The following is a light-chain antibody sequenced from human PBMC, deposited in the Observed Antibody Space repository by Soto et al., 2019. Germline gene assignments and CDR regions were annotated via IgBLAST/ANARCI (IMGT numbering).Light chain of an antibody. CDR2: AAS. J-gene: IGKJ2*01. V-gene: IGKV1-17*01. Sequence: DIQMTQSPSSLSASVGDRVAITCRASQGIRNDLSWYQQKPGKAPKRLIYAASTLQSGVPSRFSGSGSGTEFTLTISSLQPADFATYYCLQHSGFPYTFGQGTKLEIK. CDR1: QGIRND. CDR3: LQHSGFPYT.